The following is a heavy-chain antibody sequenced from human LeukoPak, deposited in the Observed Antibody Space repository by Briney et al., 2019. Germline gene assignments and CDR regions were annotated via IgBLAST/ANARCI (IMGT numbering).Heavy chain of an antibody. CDR3: ATLIAVAGPFDY. D-gene: IGHD6-19*01. J-gene: IGHJ4*02. V-gene: IGHV1-46*03. Sequence: VASVKVSCKASGYTFTTYYLHWVRQAPGQGLEWMGIINPSGGSTSYAQKFQGRVTMTRDTSTSTVYMELSSLRSEDTAVYYCATLIAVAGPFDYWGQGTLVTVPS. CDR2: INPSGGST. CDR1: GYTFTTYY.